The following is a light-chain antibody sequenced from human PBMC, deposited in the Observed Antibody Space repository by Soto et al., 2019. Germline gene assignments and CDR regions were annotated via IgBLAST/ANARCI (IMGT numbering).Light chain of an antibody. Sequence: EIVLTQSPGTLSLSPGGSATLSCRASQSVGRNYLAWYHQMPGQAPRLLIYGASIRTTGTPDRFSGSGSGTDFTLTISRLEPEDFAVYYGQQYASSPLTFGGGTKVEIK. CDR3: QQYASSPLT. CDR2: GAS. CDR1: QSVGRNY. J-gene: IGKJ4*01. V-gene: IGKV3-20*01.